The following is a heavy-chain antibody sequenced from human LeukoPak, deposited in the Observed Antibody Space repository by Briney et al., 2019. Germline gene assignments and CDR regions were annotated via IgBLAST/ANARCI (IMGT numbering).Heavy chain of an antibody. CDR3: ARDIVVVVAATRGGFDY. CDR2: ISSSSSYI. Sequence: GGSLRLSCAASGFTFSSYSMNWVRQAPGKGLEWVSSISSSSSYIYYADSVKGRFTISRDNAKNSLYLQMDSLRAEDTAVYYCARDIVVVVAATRGGFDYWGQGTLVTVSS. V-gene: IGHV3-21*01. J-gene: IGHJ4*02. CDR1: GFTFSSYS. D-gene: IGHD2-15*01.